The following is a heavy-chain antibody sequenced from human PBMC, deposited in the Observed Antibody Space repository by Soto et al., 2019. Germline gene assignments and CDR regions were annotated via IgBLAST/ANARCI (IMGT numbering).Heavy chain of an antibody. CDR2: FDPEDGET. Sequence: GASVKVSCKVSGYTLTELSMHWVRQAPGKGLEWMGGFDPEDGETIYAQKFQGRVTMTEDTSTDTAYMELSSLRSEDTAVYYCATGPNYYGSGSYYNGYFDYWGQGTLVTVSS. CDR1: GYTLTELS. CDR3: ATGPNYYGSGSYYNGYFDY. V-gene: IGHV1-24*01. J-gene: IGHJ4*02. D-gene: IGHD3-10*01.